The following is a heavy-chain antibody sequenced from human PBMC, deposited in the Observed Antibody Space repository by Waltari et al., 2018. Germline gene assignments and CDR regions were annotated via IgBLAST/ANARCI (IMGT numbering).Heavy chain of an antibody. CDR1: GGSISSYY. Sequence: QVQLQESGPGLVKPSETLSLTCTVSGGSISSYYWSWIRQPAGKGLEWIGRIYTSGSTHYNPSLKSRVTMSVDTSKNQFSLKLSSVTAADTAVYYCAGHDLRYYYGSGSYAFDIWGQGTMVTVSS. CDR2: IYTSGST. J-gene: IGHJ3*02. V-gene: IGHV4-4*07. CDR3: AGHDLRYYYGSGSYAFDI. D-gene: IGHD3-10*01.